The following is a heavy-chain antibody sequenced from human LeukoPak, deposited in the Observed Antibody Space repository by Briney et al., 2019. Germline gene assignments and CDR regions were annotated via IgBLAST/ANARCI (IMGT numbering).Heavy chain of an antibody. V-gene: IGHV4-59*01. CDR1: GGSISTYS. CDR2: IYYTGRT. J-gene: IGHJ4*02. D-gene: IGHD1-26*01. Sequence: PSETLSLTCTVSGGSISTYSWSWIRQPPGKGLEWIGYIYYTGRTSYNPSLKSRVTISVDTSKNQFSLKLSSVTAADTAKYYCARGYSGTYLTVGYWGQGTLVTVSS. CDR3: ARGYSGTYLTVGY.